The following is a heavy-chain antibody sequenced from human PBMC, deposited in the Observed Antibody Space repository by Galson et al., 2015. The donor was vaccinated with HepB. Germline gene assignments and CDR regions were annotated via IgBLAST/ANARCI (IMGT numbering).Heavy chain of an antibody. CDR2: ISYDGSNK. D-gene: IGHD5-12*01. J-gene: IGHJ6*03. V-gene: IGHV3-30-3*01. Sequence: SLRLSCAASGFTFSSYAMHWVRQAPGKGLEWVAVISYDGSNKYYADSVKGRFTISRDNSKNTLYLQMNSLRAEDTAVYYCAREWNYYMDVWGKGTTVTVSS. CDR1: GFTFSSYA. CDR3: AREWNYYMDV.